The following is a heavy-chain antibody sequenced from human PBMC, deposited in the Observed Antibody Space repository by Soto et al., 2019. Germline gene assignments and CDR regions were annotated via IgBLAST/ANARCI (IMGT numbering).Heavy chain of an antibody. CDR3: ARDLEFSDGNISYLDY. D-gene: IGHD3-10*01. V-gene: IGHV1-69*13. J-gene: IGHJ4*02. CDR1: GGTFRNHV. CDR2: IIPIIGTP. Sequence: ASVKVSCKASGGTFRNHVFNWVRQAPGQGLEWTGGIIPIIGTPNYAQKFQGRVTITADASTNTVYLDVSSLRSQDTAVYYCARDLEFSDGNISYLDYWGQGTLVTVSS.